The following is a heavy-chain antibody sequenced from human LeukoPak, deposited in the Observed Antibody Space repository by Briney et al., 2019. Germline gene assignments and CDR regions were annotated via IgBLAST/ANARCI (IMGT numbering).Heavy chain of an antibody. V-gene: IGHV4-59*11. CDR1: GGYISRHY. Sequence: PSETLSLTCTGSGGYISRHYWSWIRQPPGKRLEWIGYIYYSWSTNYNHSLKSRVPISVDASKSQFSLQLSSVTAADTAVYYCAGTVVRTYSFDYWGQGTLVTVSS. D-gene: IGHD2-8*02. CDR2: IYYSWST. CDR3: AGTVVRTYSFDY. J-gene: IGHJ4*02.